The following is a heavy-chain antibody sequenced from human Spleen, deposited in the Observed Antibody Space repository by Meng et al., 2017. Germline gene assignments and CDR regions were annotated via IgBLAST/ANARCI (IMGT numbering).Heavy chain of an antibody. CDR1: GGSFSDYY. CDR2: INHSGST. CDR3: ASGPTTMAHDFDY. V-gene: IGHV4-34*01. J-gene: IGHJ4*02. Sequence: QVQLQQYAAGLLKPSEPLSLSCVVSGGSFSDYYWSWIRQPPGKGLEWIGEINHSGSTNYNPSLESRATISVATSQNNLSLKLSSVTAADSAVYYCASGPTTMAHDFDYWGQGTLVTVSS. D-gene: IGHD4-11*01.